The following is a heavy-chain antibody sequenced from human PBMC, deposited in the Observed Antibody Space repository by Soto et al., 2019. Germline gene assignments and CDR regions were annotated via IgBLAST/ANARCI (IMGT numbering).Heavy chain of an antibody. D-gene: IGHD6-19*01. CDR2: ISYDGSNK. V-gene: IGHV3-30*18. CDR1: GFTFSSYG. J-gene: IGHJ4*02. CDR3: AKEGAIEVAGAFDY. Sequence: PGGSLRLSCAASGFTFSSYGMHWVRQAPGKGLEWVAVISYDGSNKYYADSVKGRFTISRDNSKNTLYLQMNSLRAEDTAVYYCAKEGAIEVAGAFDYWGQGTLVTVSS.